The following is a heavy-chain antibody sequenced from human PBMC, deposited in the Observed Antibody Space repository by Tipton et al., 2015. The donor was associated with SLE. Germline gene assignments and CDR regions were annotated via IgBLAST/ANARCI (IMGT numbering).Heavy chain of an antibody. Sequence: TLSLTCTVSDDSFSSFYWSWIRQPAGKGLEWIGRSYISGSATYNPPLKSRVTMSIDTSKNQFSLNLTSVTAADTAVYYCARGSVRADDYWGQGTLVTVSS. CDR1: DDSFSSFY. D-gene: IGHD4-17*01. J-gene: IGHJ4*02. CDR2: SYISGSA. CDR3: ARGSVRADDY. V-gene: IGHV4-4*07.